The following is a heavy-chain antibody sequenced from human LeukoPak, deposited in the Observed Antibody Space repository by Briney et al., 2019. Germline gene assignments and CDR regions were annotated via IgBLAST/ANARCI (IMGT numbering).Heavy chain of an antibody. CDR1: GGTFISYA. CDR3: AKDRYGDYEAPFHYYMDA. Sequence: ASVKVSCKASGGTFISYAISWVRQAPGQGLEWMGWINPNSGVTNYAQKLQGRVTITRDTSIDTAYMQLSRLRSDDTAVYYCAKDRYGDYEAPFHYYMDAWGRGTTVTVSS. J-gene: IGHJ6*03. V-gene: IGHV1-2*02. CDR2: INPNSGVT. D-gene: IGHD5-12*01.